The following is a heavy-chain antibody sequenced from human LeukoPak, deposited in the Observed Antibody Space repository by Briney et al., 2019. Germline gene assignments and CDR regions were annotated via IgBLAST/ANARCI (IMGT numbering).Heavy chain of an antibody. CDR2: ISWNSGSI. J-gene: IGHJ4*02. D-gene: IGHD6-13*01. V-gene: IGHV3-9*01. Sequence: PGRSLRLSSAASGFTFDDYAMHWVRQAPGKGLEWVSGISWNSGSIGYADSVKGRFTISRDNAKNSLYLQMNSLRAEDTALYYCAKDIKYSGSWYSDWGQGTLVTVSS. CDR1: GFTFDDYA. CDR3: AKDIKYSGSWYSD.